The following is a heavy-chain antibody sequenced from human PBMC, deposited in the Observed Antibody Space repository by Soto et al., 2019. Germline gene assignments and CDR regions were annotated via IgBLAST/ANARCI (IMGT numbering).Heavy chain of an antibody. J-gene: IGHJ2*01. V-gene: IGHV4-34*01. CDR3: ARLASGWQYYYFDF. CDR1: GGSFSPYF. Sequence: QVQLQQWGAGLLKPSETLSLTCAVYGGSFSPYFWSWIRQPPGKGLEWIGEINHSGSTNYNPSLTRRAPLSVDTSKNQVSLKLTSVTAADTAGYYCARLASGWQYYYFDFWGRGTPVNVYS. D-gene: IGHD6-19*01. CDR2: INHSGST.